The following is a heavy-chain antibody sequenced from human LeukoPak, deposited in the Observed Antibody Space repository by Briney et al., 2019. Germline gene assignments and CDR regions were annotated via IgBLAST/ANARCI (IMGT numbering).Heavy chain of an antibody. CDR2: VYHNGET. Sequence: SETLSLTCTVSGYSIRTNYYWAWIRQSPGTGLEWIGSVYHNGETYYNPSLKSRVIISVDTSKNEFSLRLTSVTAADTAVYYCVTPRSWELSDMAVWGKGTTVIVSS. J-gene: IGHJ6*03. CDR1: GYSIRTNYY. V-gene: IGHV4-38-2*02. D-gene: IGHD1-26*01. CDR3: VTPRSWELSDMAV.